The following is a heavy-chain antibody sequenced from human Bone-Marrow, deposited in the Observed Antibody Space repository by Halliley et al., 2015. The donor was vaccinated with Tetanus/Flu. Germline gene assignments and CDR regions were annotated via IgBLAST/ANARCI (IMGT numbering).Heavy chain of an antibody. V-gene: IGHV4-34*01. J-gene: IGHJ5*02. Sequence: TLSLTCAVYGGAFSGYYWSWIRQSPGKGLEWIGEINYDGTTDYNPSLNSRVTISLDTIKKQVSLRVISVTAADTAIYYCARGNYQASLGFATCGRGPLVAFTS. CDR1: GGAFSGYY. CDR2: INYDGTT. CDR3: ARGNYQASLGFAT. D-gene: IGHD2-2*01.